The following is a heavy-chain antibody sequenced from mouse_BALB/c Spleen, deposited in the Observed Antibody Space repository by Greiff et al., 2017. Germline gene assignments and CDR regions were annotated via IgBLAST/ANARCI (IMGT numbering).Heavy chain of an antibody. D-gene: IGHD1-1*01. Sequence: VQLQQPGAELVRPGASVKLSCKASGYTFTSYWINWVKQRPGQGLEWIGNIYPSDSYTNYNQKFKDKATLTVDKSSSTAYMQLSSPTSEDSAVYYCTRTTVGDFDYWGQGTTLTVSS. CDR3: TRTTVGDFDY. J-gene: IGHJ2*01. CDR1: GYTFTSYW. CDR2: IYPSDSYT. V-gene: IGHV1-69*02.